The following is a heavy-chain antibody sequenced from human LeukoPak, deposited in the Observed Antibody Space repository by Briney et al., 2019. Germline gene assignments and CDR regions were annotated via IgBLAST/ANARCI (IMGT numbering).Heavy chain of an antibody. CDR3: ARDLRSRSSSWDFDY. V-gene: IGHV1-2*02. CDR1: GYTFTSYD. J-gene: IGHJ4*02. D-gene: IGHD6-13*01. CDR2: INPNSGGT. Sequence: ASVKVSCKTSGYTFTSYDINWVRQAPGQGLEWMGWINPNSGGTNYAQKFQGRVTMTRDTSISTAYMELSRLRSDDTAVYYCARDLRSRSSSWDFDYWGQGTLVTVSS.